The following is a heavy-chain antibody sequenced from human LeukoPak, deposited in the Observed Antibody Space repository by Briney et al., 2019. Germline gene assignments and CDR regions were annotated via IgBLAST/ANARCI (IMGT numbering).Heavy chain of an antibody. V-gene: IGHV3-7*01. CDR1: GFTFSSYW. CDR2: IKQDGREK. CDR3: ARGGALLLTMVRGVIPFDY. D-gene: IGHD3-10*01. Sequence: PGGSLTLSCAASGFTFSSYWMSWVRQAPGKGLEWVANIKQDGREKYYVDSVKGRFTISRDNAKDSLYLQMNSLGAEATVVYYSARGGALLLTMVRGVIPFDYWGQGTLVTVSS. J-gene: IGHJ4*02.